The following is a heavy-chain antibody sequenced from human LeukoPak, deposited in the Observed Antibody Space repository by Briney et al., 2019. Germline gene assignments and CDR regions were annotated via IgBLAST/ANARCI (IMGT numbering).Heavy chain of an antibody. CDR2: ISDSGTST. Sequence: PGGSLRLSCAASGFTFSSYAMIWVRQAPGKGLEWVSLISDSGTSTYNPDSVKGRFTISRDNYNNTVYLQMNSLRAEDTAVYYCAKGVAGYGSGRPFDYWGQGTLVTVSS. V-gene: IGHV3-23*01. D-gene: IGHD3-10*01. CDR1: GFTFSSYA. J-gene: IGHJ4*02. CDR3: AKGVAGYGSGRPFDY.